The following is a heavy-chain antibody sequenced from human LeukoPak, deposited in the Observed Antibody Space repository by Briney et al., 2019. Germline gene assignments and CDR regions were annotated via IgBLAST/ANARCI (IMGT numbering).Heavy chain of an antibody. Sequence: GASVKVSCKASGYTFTSYAMHWVRQAPGQRLEWMGWINAGNGNTKYSQKFQGRVTITRDTSASTAYMELSSLRSEDTAVYYCARDCSGGSCYQCLGYWGQGTLVTVSS. V-gene: IGHV1-3*01. D-gene: IGHD2-15*01. CDR1: GYTFTSYA. CDR3: ARDCSGGSCYQCLGY. CDR2: INAGNGNT. J-gene: IGHJ4*02.